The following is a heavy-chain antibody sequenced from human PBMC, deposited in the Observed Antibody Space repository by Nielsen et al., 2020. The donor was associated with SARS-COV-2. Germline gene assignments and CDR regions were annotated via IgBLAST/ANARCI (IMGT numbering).Heavy chain of an antibody. D-gene: IGHD1-7*01. CDR2: IHYSGST. CDR3: ARDRPYNWDYVRTFDI. CDR1: GGSIITGSHY. Sequence: SETLSLTCTVSGGSIITGSHYWNWIRQHPGKGLEWIGYIHYSGSTYYTSSLKSRVTMSVDTSKNQFSLELSSVTAADTAIYYCARDRPYNWDYVRTFDIWGQGTMVTVSS. J-gene: IGHJ3*02. V-gene: IGHV4-31*03.